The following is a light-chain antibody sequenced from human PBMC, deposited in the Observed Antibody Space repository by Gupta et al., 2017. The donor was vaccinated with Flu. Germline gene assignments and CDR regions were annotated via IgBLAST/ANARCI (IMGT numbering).Light chain of an antibody. Sequence: PSSLSASVGDRVTITCRASEGIVNYLHWHQQNPGKVPKLLIYGASKADSGVPSRFTGSAFGTEFTLTINKRQPEDFTTYYCQQRHSNPRTFGQGTRV. CDR2: GAS. V-gene: IGKV1-39*01. CDR3: QQRHSNPRT. CDR1: EGIVNY. J-gene: IGKJ1*01.